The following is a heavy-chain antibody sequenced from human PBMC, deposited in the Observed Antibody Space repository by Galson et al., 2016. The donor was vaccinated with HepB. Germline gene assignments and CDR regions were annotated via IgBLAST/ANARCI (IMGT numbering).Heavy chain of an antibody. CDR2: IYYGGST. J-gene: IGHJ4*02. CDR3: ARAAYGSVDK. CDR1: GFTFSNYA. D-gene: IGHD3-10*01. Sequence: LRLSCAASGFTFSNYAVSWVRQAPGKGLEWIGYIYYGGSTNYNPSLKSRLTISIDTSKNQFSLKVSSVTAADTAVYYCARAAYGSVDKWGQGTLVTVSS. V-gene: IGHV4-59*01.